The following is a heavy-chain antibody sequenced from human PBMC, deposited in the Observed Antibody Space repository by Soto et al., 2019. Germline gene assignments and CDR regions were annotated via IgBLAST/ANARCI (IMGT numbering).Heavy chain of an antibody. CDR1: GFTFSSYA. CDR3: ARDLSSGDSYAHPLSNYYYYGMDV. CDR2: ISYDGSNK. J-gene: IGHJ6*02. D-gene: IGHD5-18*01. V-gene: IGHV3-30-3*01. Sequence: GGSLRLSCAASGFTFSSYAMHWVRQAPGKGLEWVAVISYDGSNKYYADSVKGRFTISRDNSKNTLYLQMNSLRAEDTAVYYCARDLSSGDSYAHPLSNYYYYGMDVWGQGTTVTVSS.